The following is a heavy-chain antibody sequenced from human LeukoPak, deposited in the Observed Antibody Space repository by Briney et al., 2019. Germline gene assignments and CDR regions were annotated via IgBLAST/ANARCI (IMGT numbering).Heavy chain of an antibody. CDR1: GGSISSYY. CDR2: IYYSGST. CDR3: ARHADVYSSSFGYFDY. J-gene: IGHJ4*02. D-gene: IGHD6-13*01. V-gene: IGHV4-59*08. Sequence: SETLSLTCTVSGGSISSYYWSWIRQPPGKGLEWIGYIYYSGSTNYNPSLKGRVTISVDTSKNQFSLKLSSVTAADTAVYYCARHADVYSSSFGYFDYWGQGTLVTVSS.